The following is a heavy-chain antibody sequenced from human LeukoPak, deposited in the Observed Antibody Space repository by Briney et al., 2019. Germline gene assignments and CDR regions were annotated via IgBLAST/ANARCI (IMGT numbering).Heavy chain of an antibody. V-gene: IGHV3-48*01. J-gene: IGHJ4*02. CDR2: ISRSSSTI. CDR1: GFTFSSYS. Sequence: GGSLRLSCAASGFTFSSYSVNWVRQAPGKGLEWVSYISRSSSTIYYADSVKRRFTISRDNAKNSLYLQMNSLRAEDTAVYYCARGLTDFDYWGQGTLVTVSS. CDR3: ARGLTDFDY. D-gene: IGHD7-27*01.